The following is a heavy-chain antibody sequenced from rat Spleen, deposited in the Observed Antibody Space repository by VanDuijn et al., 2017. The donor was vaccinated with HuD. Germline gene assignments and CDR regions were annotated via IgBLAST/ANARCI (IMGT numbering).Heavy chain of an antibody. CDR3: ATEAYYGSPYYFDY. V-gene: IGHV5-31*01. D-gene: IGHD1-7*01. J-gene: IGHJ2*01. Sequence: EVQLVESDGGLVQPGRSLKLSCAASGFTFNNYWMSWIRQAPGKGLEWVASIINVGDNIHYQDSVKGRFTISRDNAQNTLYLQMNSLKSEDTATYYYATEAYYGSPYYFDYWGQGVMVTVSS. CDR2: IINVGDNI. CDR1: GFTFNNYW.